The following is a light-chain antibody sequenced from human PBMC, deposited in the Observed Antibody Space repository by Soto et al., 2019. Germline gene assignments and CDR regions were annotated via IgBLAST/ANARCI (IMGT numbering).Light chain of an antibody. CDR3: QQYDASLWT. V-gene: IGKV3-15*01. CDR1: ESVTSN. Sequence: IVMTQSPDTLSVSPGERATLSCRASESVTSNLAWYQQKPGQAPRLLIYGASTRATGIPARFSGSGSGTDFTLTISRLEPEDFAVYYCQQYDASLWTFGQGTKVDIK. J-gene: IGKJ1*01. CDR2: GAS.